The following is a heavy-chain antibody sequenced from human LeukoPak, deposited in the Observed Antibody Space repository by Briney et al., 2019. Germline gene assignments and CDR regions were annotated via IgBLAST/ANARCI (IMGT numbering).Heavy chain of an antibody. V-gene: IGHV4-34*01. CDR3: ARGGIFGVF. Sequence: EASETLSLTCAVYGGSFSGYYWSWIRQPPGKGLEWIGEINHSGSTNYNPSLKSRITISVDTSKNQFSLKLSSVTAADTAVYYCARGGIFGVFWGQGTLVTVSS. CDR1: GGSFSGYY. CDR2: INHSGST. D-gene: IGHD3-3*01. J-gene: IGHJ4*02.